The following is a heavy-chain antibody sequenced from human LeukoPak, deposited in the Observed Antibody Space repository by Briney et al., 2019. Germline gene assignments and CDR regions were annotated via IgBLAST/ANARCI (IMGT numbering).Heavy chain of an antibody. CDR2: IHYSGST. CDR3: ARLISGVGYFDY. D-gene: IGHD3-10*01. CDR1: DGSISGYY. V-gene: IGHV4-59*08. Sequence: SETLSLTCTVSDGSISGYYWSWIRQPPGKALEWIGYIHYSGSTNYNPSLKSRVTISVDTSKNHFSLKLSSVTAADTAVYYCARLISGVGYFDYWGQGTLVTVSS. J-gene: IGHJ4*02.